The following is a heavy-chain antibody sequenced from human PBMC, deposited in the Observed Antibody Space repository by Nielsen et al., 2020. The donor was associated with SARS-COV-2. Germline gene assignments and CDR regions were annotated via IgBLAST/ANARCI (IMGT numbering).Heavy chain of an antibody. D-gene: IGHD3-22*01. CDR2: INNDGSRT. V-gene: IGHV3-74*01. J-gene: IGHJ4*02. CDR1: EFTFSNYG. Sequence: GGSLRLSCAASEFTFSNYGMNWVRQAPGKGLAWVAHINNDGSRTTYADSVKGRFAISRDNTANTLYLQMNSLRADDAAVYYCVRVRDDGYYYDTGPFDHWGQGTLVTVSS. CDR3: VRVRDDGYYYDTGPFDH.